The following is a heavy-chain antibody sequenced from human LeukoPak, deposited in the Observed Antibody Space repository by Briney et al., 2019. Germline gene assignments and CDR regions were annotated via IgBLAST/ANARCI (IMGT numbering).Heavy chain of an antibody. J-gene: IGHJ4*02. CDR3: ARDASSSAFDH. CDR1: GFSFSGYN. D-gene: IGHD6-6*01. CDR2: ISSSGTTV. Sequence: HPGGSLRLSCAASGFSFSGYNMNWARQAPGKGLEWVSYISSSGTTVYYADSVKGRFTISRDNAKNSLFLEMNSLRAEDTAMYYCARDASSSAFDHWGQGTLVTVSS. V-gene: IGHV3-48*04.